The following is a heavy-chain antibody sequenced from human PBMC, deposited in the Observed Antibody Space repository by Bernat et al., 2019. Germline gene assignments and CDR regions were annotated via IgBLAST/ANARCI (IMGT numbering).Heavy chain of an antibody. Sequence: QVQLVESGGGVVQPGRSLRLSCAASGFTFSSYGMHWVRQAPGKGLEWVAVIWYDGSNKYYADSVKGRFTISRDNSKNTLYLQMNSLRADDTAEYYCARDLTYSSGWYVGGNFDYWGQGTLVTVSS. CDR2: IWYDGSNK. J-gene: IGHJ4*02. CDR3: ARDLTYSSGWYVGGNFDY. D-gene: IGHD6-19*01. V-gene: IGHV3-33*01. CDR1: GFTFSSYG.